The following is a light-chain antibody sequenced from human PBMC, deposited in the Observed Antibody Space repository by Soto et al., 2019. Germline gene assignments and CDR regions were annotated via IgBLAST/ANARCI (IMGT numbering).Light chain of an antibody. V-gene: IGKV3-11*01. Sequence: EIVLTQSPATLSLSPGERATLSCRASQSVSSYLAWYQQKPGQAPRLLIYDASNRATGIPARFSGSGSGTDFTLTISSLEPEDFAVYDCQQRSNWMYTFGQGTKLEIK. CDR3: QQRSNWMYT. J-gene: IGKJ2*01. CDR1: QSVSSY. CDR2: DAS.